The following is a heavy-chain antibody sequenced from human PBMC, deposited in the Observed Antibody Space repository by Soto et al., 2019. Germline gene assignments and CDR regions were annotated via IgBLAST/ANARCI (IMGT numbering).Heavy chain of an antibody. J-gene: IGHJ4*02. CDR1: GGSISSYY. D-gene: IGHD3-22*01. V-gene: IGHV4-59*01. CDR3: ASMRGGYDSRGYDY. Sequence: PSETLSLTCTVSGGSISSYYWSWIRQPPGKGLEWIGYFYYSGSTNYNPSLKSRVTISVDTSKNQFSLKLSSVTAADTAVYYCASMRGGYDSRGYDYWGQGALVTVSS. CDR2: FYYSGST.